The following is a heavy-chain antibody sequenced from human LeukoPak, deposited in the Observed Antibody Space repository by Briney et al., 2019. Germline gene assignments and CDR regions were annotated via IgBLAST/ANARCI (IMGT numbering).Heavy chain of an antibody. D-gene: IGHD1-26*01. V-gene: IGHV4-59*01. Sequence: SETLSLTCTVSAAPITSYYWSWIRQPSGKGLEWIGYIYYSGSTNYTPSLKSRVAISVDPSKDQVSLRLSSVTAADTAVYYCARGGSIVGATPHDAFDIWGQGTVVTVS. J-gene: IGHJ3*02. CDR3: ARGGSIVGATPHDAFDI. CDR1: AAPITSYY. CDR2: IYYSGST.